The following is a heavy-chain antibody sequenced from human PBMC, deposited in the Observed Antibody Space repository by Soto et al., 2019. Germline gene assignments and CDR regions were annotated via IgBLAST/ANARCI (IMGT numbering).Heavy chain of an antibody. Sequence: GGSLRLSCAASGFSVYSNYMSWVRQAPGKGLEWVSVIYMNGSTDYADSVQGRFTISRDIYKNTLFLQMNSLRADDTAVYFCSGGPSGYNEGDWFFGMDVWGQGTTVTVSS. D-gene: IGHD5-12*01. J-gene: IGHJ6*02. CDR3: SGGPSGYNEGDWFFGMDV. V-gene: IGHV3-53*01. CDR2: IYMNGST. CDR1: GFSVYSNY.